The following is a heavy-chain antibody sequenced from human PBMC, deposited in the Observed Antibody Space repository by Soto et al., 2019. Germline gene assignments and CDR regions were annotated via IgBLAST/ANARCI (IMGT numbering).Heavy chain of an antibody. CDR2: ISYDGSNK. V-gene: IGHV3-30-3*01. J-gene: IGHJ6*02. Sequence: QVQLVESGGGVVQPGRSLRLSCAASGFTFSSYAMHWVRQAPGKGLEWVAVISYDGSNKYYADSVKGRFTISRDNSKNTLYLQMNSLRAEDTAVYYCARETPEYDFWSGYGPYGMDVWGQGTTVTVSS. D-gene: IGHD3-3*01. CDR3: ARETPEYDFWSGYGPYGMDV. CDR1: GFTFSSYA.